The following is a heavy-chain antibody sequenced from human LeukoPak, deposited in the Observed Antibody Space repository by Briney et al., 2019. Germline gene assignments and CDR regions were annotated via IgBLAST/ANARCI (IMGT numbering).Heavy chain of an antibody. D-gene: IGHD6-6*01. V-gene: IGHV3-11*01. J-gene: IGHJ4*02. CDR2: ISSSGGSI. Sequence: AGESLRLSCAASGFTFSDYYMSWIRQAPGKGLEWVSYISSSGGSIKYADSVKGRLTISRDNAKNSLFLQMNSLRAEDTAVYYCARAWGYSSSFDYWGQGTLVTVSS. CDR1: GFTFSDYY. CDR3: ARAWGYSSSFDY.